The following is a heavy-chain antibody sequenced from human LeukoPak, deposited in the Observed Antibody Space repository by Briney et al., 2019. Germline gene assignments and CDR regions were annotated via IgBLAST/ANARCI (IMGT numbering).Heavy chain of an antibody. CDR3: RDEDLAKVVPAGIREKFRWFGELLWKSSLIDN. Sequence: PSETLSLTCAVYGGSFSGYYWSWIRQPPGKGLEWIGQINHTGITNYNPSLKSRVTISVDTSKNQFSLRLRSVTAADTAVYFRRDEDLAKVVPAGIREKFRWFGELLWKSSLIDNWGQGTLVTVSS. CDR1: GGSFSGYY. V-gene: IGHV4-34*01. CDR2: INHTGIT. J-gene: IGHJ4*02. D-gene: IGHD3-10*01.